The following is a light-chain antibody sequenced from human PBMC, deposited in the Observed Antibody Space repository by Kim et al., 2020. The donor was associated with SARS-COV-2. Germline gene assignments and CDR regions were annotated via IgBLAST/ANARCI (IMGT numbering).Light chain of an antibody. V-gene: IGKV1-5*03. CDR2: KAS. J-gene: IGKJ1*01. Sequence: DIQMTQSPSTLSAYVGDRFTITCRASQSISSWLAWYQQKPGKAPKLLISKASSLESGVPSRFSGSASGTEFTLTISSLQPDDFATYYCQQYHSYSWTFGQGTKVDIK. CDR3: QQYHSYSWT. CDR1: QSISSW.